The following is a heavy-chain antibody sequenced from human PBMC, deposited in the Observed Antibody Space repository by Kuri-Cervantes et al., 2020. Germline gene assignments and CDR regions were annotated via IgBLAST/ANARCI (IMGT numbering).Heavy chain of an antibody. Sequence: GESLKISCAASGFTFSSYAMHWVRQAPGKGLEWVAVISYDGSNKYYADSVKGRFTISRDNSKNTLYLQMNSLRAEDTAVYYRARDGGSYFDYWGQGTLVTVSS. CDR3: ARDGGSYFDY. J-gene: IGHJ4*02. V-gene: IGHV3-30-3*01. D-gene: IGHD1-26*01. CDR2: ISYDGSNK. CDR1: GFTFSSYA.